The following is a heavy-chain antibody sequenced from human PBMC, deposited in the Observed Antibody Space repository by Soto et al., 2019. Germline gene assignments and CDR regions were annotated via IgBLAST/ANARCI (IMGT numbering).Heavy chain of an antibody. D-gene: IGHD2-15*01. CDR2: ISAYNGNT. Sequence: GASVKVSCKASGYTFTSYGISWVRQAPGQGLEWMGWISAYNGNTNYAQKLQGRLTMTTDTSTTTVYMELRSLRSDDTAVYYCARGKSLPSRNIVVVVAATSFDYWGQGTLVTVSS. CDR3: ARGKSLPSRNIVVVVAATSFDY. J-gene: IGHJ4*02. V-gene: IGHV1-18*01. CDR1: GYTFTSYG.